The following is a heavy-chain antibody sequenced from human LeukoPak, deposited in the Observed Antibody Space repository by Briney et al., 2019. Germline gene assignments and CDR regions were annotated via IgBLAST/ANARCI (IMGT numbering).Heavy chain of an antibody. D-gene: IGHD2-21*02. Sequence: KPSETLSLTCTVSSVSISSYYWGWIRQPPGKGLEWIGSLYYSGSTYYNPSLKSRVTISVDTSKNQFSLKLNSVTAADTAVYYCTRYGDRNKREFDYWGQGTLVTVSS. CDR1: SVSISSYY. CDR2: LYYSGST. V-gene: IGHV4-39*01. CDR3: TRYGDRNKREFDY. J-gene: IGHJ4*02.